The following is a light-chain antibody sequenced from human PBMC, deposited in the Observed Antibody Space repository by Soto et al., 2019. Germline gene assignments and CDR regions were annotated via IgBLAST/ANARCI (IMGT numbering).Light chain of an antibody. V-gene: IGKV1-39*01. CDR3: QQSYSTPQVT. Sequence: DIQMTQSPSSLSASLGDRVTIGCRASQSIGSSLNWYQQKPGKAPKLLMYAASSLQSGVPSSFSGSGSGTDFTLTISSLQPEDFATYYCQQSYSTPQVTFGQGTRLEIK. CDR1: QSIGSS. J-gene: IGKJ5*01. CDR2: AAS.